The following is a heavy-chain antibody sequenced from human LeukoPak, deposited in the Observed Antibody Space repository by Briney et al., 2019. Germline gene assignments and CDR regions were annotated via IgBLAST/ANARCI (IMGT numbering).Heavy chain of an antibody. J-gene: IGHJ4*02. D-gene: IGHD3-9*01. CDR2: INYSGST. CDR1: GGSFSSYC. V-gene: IGHV4-34*01. CDR3: ARGPPLSPDYDISTGYYNFDY. Sequence: SETLSLTCAVYGGSFSSYCWSWIRPPPGKGLEWIGEINYSGSTKYNPSLESRVTISVATSKNHFSLMLTSLTAADTAVYYCARGPPLSPDYDISTGYYNFDYWGQGTLVTVSS.